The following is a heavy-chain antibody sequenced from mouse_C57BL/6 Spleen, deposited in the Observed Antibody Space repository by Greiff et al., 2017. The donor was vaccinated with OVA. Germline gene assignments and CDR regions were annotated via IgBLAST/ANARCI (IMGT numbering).Heavy chain of an antibody. CDR3: TRSRDPAWFAY. CDR2: IDPETGGT. Sequence: VQLQESGAELVRPGASVTLSCKASGYTFTDYEMHWVKQTPVHGLEWIGAIDPETGGTAYNQKFKGKAILTADKSSSTAYMELRSLTSEDSAVYYCTRSRDPAWFAYWGQGTLVTVSA. CDR1: GYTFTDYE. V-gene: IGHV1-15*01. J-gene: IGHJ3*01.